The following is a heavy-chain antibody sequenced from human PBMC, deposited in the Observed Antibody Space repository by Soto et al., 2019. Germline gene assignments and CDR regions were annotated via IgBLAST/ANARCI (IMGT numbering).Heavy chain of an antibody. Sequence: PSETLSLTCTVSGSSINSSGYYWGWIRQPPGKGLEWIGSMFYGVSTYYNPSLKSRVTVSVDTSKNQFSLNLRSVTAADTAVYYCARLPSRHLVEYWGQGTLVTVYS. V-gene: IGHV4-39*01. D-gene: IGHD3-16*01. J-gene: IGHJ4*02. CDR1: GSSINSSGYY. CDR2: MFYGVST. CDR3: ARLPSRHLVEY.